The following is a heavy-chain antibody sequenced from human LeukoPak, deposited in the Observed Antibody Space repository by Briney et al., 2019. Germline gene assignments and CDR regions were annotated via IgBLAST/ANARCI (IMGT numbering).Heavy chain of an antibody. J-gene: IGHJ5*02. CDR3: AREAYSSSSEAYYNWFDP. CDR2: ISAYNGNT. V-gene: IGHV1-18*01. CDR1: GYTFTSYG. D-gene: IGHD6-6*01. Sequence: GASVKVSRKASGYTFTSYGISWVRQAPGQGLEWMGWISAYNGNTNYAQKLQGRVTMTTDTSTSTAYMELRSLRSDDTAVYYCAREAYSSSSEAYYNWFDPWGQGTLVTVSS.